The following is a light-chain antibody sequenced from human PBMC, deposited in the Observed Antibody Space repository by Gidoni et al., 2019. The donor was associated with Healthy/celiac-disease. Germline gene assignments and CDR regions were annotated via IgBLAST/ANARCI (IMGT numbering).Light chain of an antibody. J-gene: IGKJ4*01. Sequence: EIVMTQSPATLSVSPGVRATLACRSSQSVSSNLALYQQKPGHAPRLLIYGASTRATGIPARFSGSGSGTEFTLTISSLQSEDFAVYYCQQYNNWPPLTFXGXTKVEIK. CDR3: QQYNNWPPLT. V-gene: IGKV3-15*01. CDR2: GAS. CDR1: QSVSSN.